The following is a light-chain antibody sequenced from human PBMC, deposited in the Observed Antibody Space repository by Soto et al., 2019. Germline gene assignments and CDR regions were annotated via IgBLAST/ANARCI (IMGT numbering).Light chain of an antibody. CDR3: QQSYSTTWT. Sequence: DIQLTQSPSFLSASVGDRVTITCRASQGFSTYLNWYQQKPGNAPKLLIYAASTLQSGVPSRFSGSGSETDFTLTISSLQPEDFATYSCQQSYSTTWTFGQGTKVDI. J-gene: IGKJ1*01. CDR2: AAS. V-gene: IGKV1-39*01. CDR1: QGFSTY.